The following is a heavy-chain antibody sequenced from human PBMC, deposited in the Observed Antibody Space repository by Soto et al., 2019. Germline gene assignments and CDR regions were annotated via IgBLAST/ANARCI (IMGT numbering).Heavy chain of an antibody. CDR3: ARQIPGYCSGGSCLSFDY. J-gene: IGHJ4*02. CDR1: GGSISSSSYY. D-gene: IGHD2-15*01. V-gene: IGHV4-39*01. CDR2: IYYSGST. Sequence: PSETLSLTCTVSGGSISSSSYYWGWIRQPPGKGLEWIGSIYYSGSTYYNPSLKSRVTISVDTSKNQFSLKLSSVTAADTAVYYCARQIPGYCSGGSCLSFDYWGQGTLVTVSS.